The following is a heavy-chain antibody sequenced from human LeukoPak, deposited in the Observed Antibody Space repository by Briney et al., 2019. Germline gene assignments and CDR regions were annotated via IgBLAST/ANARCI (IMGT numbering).Heavy chain of an antibody. CDR1: GYPFSQHG. Sequence: GGSLRLSCVATGYPFSQHGIHWVRQAAGRGLEWVAVIWPNGNKKEYADSVRGRFIVSKDNSVHTLSLQMNSLRAEDTAVYDCVVVLVPAAVWQFDVWGRGTLVTVSS. CDR2: IWPNGNKK. CDR3: VVVLVPAAVWQFDV. J-gene: IGHJ2*01. D-gene: IGHD2-2*01. V-gene: IGHV3-33*08.